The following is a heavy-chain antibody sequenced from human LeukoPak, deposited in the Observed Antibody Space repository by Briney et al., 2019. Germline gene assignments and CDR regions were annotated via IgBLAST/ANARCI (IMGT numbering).Heavy chain of an antibody. CDR1: GYTFTGYY. CDR2: INPNSGGT. CDR3: ARTYCSGGSCLPTDY. J-gene: IGHJ4*02. Sequence: ASVTVPCKASGYTFTGYYMHWVRQAPGQGLEWMGWINPNSGGTNYAQKFQGRVTMTRDTSISTAYMELSRLRSDDTAVYYCARTYCSGGSCLPTDYWGQGTLVTVSS. D-gene: IGHD2-15*01. V-gene: IGHV1-2*02.